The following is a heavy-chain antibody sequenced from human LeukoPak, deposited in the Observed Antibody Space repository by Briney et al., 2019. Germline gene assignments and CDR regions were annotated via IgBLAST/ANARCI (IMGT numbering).Heavy chain of an antibody. V-gene: IGHV4-30-2*05. CDR3: ARDEGVVPAAMGAFDL. D-gene: IGHD2-2*01. J-gene: IGHJ2*01. CDR2: IYHSGST. CDR1: GGSISSGGYY. Sequence: SETLSLTCTVSGGSISSGGYYWSWIRQPPGKGLEWIGYIYHSGSTYYNPSLKSRVTISVDTSKNQFSLKLSSVTAADTAVYYCARDEGVVPAAMGAFDLWGRGTLVTVSS.